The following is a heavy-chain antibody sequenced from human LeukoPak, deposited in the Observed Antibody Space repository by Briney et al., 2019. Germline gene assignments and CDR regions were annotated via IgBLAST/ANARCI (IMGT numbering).Heavy chain of an antibody. Sequence: PGGSLRLSCAASGFAFSSYAMSWVRQAPGKGLEWVSTISGSGGRTYYASSVKGRFTISRDSSKNTVYLQMNSLRAEDTAIYHCAKDRSCSGESCYSGFDSWGQGTLVTVSS. CDR1: GFAFSSYA. CDR3: AKDRSCSGESCYSGFDS. J-gene: IGHJ4*02. CDR2: ISGSGGRT. V-gene: IGHV3-23*01. D-gene: IGHD2-15*01.